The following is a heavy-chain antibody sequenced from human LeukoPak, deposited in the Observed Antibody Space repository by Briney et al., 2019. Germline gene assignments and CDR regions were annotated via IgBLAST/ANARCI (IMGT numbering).Heavy chain of an antibody. J-gene: IGHJ4*02. D-gene: IGHD5-12*01. CDR2: IFRSGANT. CDR3: AKDQKPDSGYDIDY. V-gene: IGHV3-23*01. Sequence: GGSLRLSCAASGFTISTYGMNWVRQAPRKGLEWVSFIFRSGANTYYADSVKGRFTISRDKSKNTLYLQMHSLRAEDTAVYYCAKDQKPDSGYDIDYWGQGTLVTLSS. CDR1: GFTISTYG.